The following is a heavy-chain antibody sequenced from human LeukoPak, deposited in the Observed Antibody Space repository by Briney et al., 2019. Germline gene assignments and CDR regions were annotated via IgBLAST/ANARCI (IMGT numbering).Heavy chain of an antibody. Sequence: GSLRLSCAASGFTVGNNYMKWIRQAPGKGLEWIGYIYHNGNTNYNPSLKGRITISVDTSENQFSLKLNSVTAADTAVYYCARLLAYKSTWFDYWGQGILVTVSS. J-gene: IGHJ4*02. CDR1: GFTVGNNY. CDR3: ARLLAYKSTWFDY. CDR2: IYHNGNT. D-gene: IGHD2/OR15-2a*01. V-gene: IGHV4-59*02.